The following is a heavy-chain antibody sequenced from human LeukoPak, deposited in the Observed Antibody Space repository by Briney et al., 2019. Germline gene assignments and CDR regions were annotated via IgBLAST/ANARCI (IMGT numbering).Heavy chain of an antibody. Sequence: ASVKVSCKASGYTFTGYYMHWVRQAPGQGLEWMGWMNPNSGGTSYAQKFQGRVTMTRDTSISAAYMELSRLRSDDTAVFYCARSSGWYFDYWGQGTLVTVSS. CDR2: MNPNSGGT. V-gene: IGHV1-2*02. CDR1: GYTFTGYY. D-gene: IGHD6-19*01. J-gene: IGHJ4*02. CDR3: ARSSGWYFDY.